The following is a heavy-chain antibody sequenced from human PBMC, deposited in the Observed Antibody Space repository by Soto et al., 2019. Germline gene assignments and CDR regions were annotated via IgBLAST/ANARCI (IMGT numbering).Heavy chain of an antibody. D-gene: IGHD5-12*01. V-gene: IGHV3-64*01. CDR1: GFTFSSYP. CDR2: ISSNGGST. Sequence: PXGSLRVSCAASGFTFSSYPMHWVRQAPGKGLEYVSAISSNGGSTYYAKSVKGRFTISRDNSKNTLYLKMGSLRAEDMAVYKCXRXLGYAFAIWXQGXMXXVSX. CDR3: XRXLGYAFAI. J-gene: IGHJ3*02.